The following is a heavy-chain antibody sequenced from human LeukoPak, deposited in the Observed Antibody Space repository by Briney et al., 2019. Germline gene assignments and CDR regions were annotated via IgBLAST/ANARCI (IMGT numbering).Heavy chain of an antibody. Sequence: GASVKVSCKASGGTFSSYAISWVRQAPGQGLEWMGGIIPIFGTANYAQKFQGRVTITADKSTSTAYMELSSLRSEDTAVYYCARYPLHCSGGSCPFDSWGQGTLVTVSS. CDR3: ARYPLHCSGGSCPFDS. CDR1: GGTFSSYA. D-gene: IGHD2-15*01. CDR2: IIPIFGTA. V-gene: IGHV1-69*06. J-gene: IGHJ4*02.